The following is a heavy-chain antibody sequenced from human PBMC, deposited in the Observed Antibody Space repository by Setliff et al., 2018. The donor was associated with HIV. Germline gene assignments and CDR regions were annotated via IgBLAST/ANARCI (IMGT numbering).Heavy chain of an antibody. CDR2: ISYDGSNK. Sequence: GGSLRLSCAASGFTFISYAMHWVRQAPGKGMEWVAVISYDGSNKYYADSVKGRFTIPRDNSKNTLYLQMNSLKAEDTAVFYCARSYGDYEKLIDYWGQGTLVTVSS. CDR3: ARSYGDYEKLIDY. D-gene: IGHD4-17*01. J-gene: IGHJ4*02. CDR1: GFTFISYA. V-gene: IGHV3-30*04.